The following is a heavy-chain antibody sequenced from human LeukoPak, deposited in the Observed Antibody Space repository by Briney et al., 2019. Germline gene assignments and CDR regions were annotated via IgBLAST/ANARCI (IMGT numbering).Heavy chain of an antibody. CDR1: GFSISGYW. CDR2: INSDGSST. V-gene: IGHV3-74*01. J-gene: IGHJ4*02. CDR3: ARDGLGSSYYY. Sequence: GGSLRLSCAASGFSISGYWMHWVRQAPGKGLVWVSRINSDGSSTSYADSVKDRFTISRDNAKNTVYLQMSSLRADDTAVYYCARDGLGSSYYYWGQGTLVTVSS. D-gene: IGHD4-11*01.